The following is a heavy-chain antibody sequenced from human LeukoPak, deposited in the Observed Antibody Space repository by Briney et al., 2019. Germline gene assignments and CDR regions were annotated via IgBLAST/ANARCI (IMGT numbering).Heavy chain of an antibody. CDR3: AKAPHFTVRGVLRKYYYFDY. J-gene: IGHJ4*02. CDR1: GFTFSSYA. D-gene: IGHD3-10*01. V-gene: IGHV3-23*01. CDR2: ISGSGGST. Sequence: GGSLRLSCAASGFTFSSYAMSWVRQAPGEGLEWVSAISGSGGSTYYADSVKGRFTISRDNSKNTLYLQMNSLRAEDTAVYYCAKAPHFTVRGVLRKYYYFDYWGQGTLVTVSS.